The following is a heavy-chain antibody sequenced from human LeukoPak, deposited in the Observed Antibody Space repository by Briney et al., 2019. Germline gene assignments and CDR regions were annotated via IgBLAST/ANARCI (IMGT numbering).Heavy chain of an antibody. CDR3: ARGGGLDV. CDR2: INHNGNVN. CDR1: GFPFSSYW. V-gene: IGHV3-7*03. J-gene: IGHJ6*02. D-gene: IGHD3-16*01. Sequence: QPGGSLRLSRVASGFPFSSYWMTWVRQAPGKGLEWVASINHNGNVNYYVDSVKGRFTISRDNAKNSLYLQMSNLRAEDTAVYFCARGGGLDVWGQGATVTVSS.